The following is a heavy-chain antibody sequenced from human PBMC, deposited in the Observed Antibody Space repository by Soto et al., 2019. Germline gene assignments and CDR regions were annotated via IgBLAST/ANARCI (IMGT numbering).Heavy chain of an antibody. V-gene: IGHV5-51*01. Sequence: GESLKISCQGSGYTFISYWIGWVRQMPGKGLEWMGIIYPGDSDARYSPSFQGQVTISVDKSTSTAYLQWSSLKASDTAMYYCARLTTQYYFDYWGQGTLVTVSS. CDR2: IYPGDSDA. D-gene: IGHD4-4*01. J-gene: IGHJ4*02. CDR1: GYTFISYW. CDR3: ARLTTQYYFDY.